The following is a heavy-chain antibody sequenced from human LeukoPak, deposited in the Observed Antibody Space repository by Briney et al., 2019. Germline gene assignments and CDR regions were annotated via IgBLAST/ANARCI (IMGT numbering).Heavy chain of an antibody. V-gene: IGHV3-64D*06. J-gene: IGHJ4*02. CDR2: ISSSGGST. CDR3: VKEQPGEFFDY. D-gene: IGHD3-10*01. Sequence: GGSLRLSCSASGFTFSNCAMHWVRQAPGKGLEYVSAISSSGGSTYYADPVKGRFTISRDNSKNTVYLQMSSLGPEDTAVYYCVKEQPGEFFDYWGQGTLVTVSS. CDR1: GFTFSNCA.